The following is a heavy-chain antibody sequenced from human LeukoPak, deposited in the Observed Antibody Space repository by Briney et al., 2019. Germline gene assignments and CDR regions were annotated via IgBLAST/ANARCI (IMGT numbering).Heavy chain of an antibody. D-gene: IGHD2/OR15-2a*01. CDR1: GFTFSSYG. CDR2: ISYDGSNK. CDR3: VSFYETY. Sequence: GGSLRLSCAASGFTFSSYGMHWVRQAPGKGLEWVAVISYDGSNKYYADSVKGRFTISKDNAKNTVYLQMNSLRAEDTAVYYCVSFYETYWGRGTLVTVSS. J-gene: IGHJ4*02. V-gene: IGHV3-30*03.